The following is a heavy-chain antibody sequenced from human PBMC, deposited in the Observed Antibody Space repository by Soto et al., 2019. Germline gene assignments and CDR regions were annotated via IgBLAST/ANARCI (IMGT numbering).Heavy chain of an antibody. Sequence: PGGSLRLSCVASGFSLSDYAVNWVRQAPGKGLEWVSSISSDSRTIYYADSVEGRFTVSRDNARNSVSLQMDSLRDEDAAVYYCARIKLVEWFFINVDVYDMDVWGQGTPVTVSS. CDR3: ARIKLVEWFFINVDVYDMDV. CDR1: GFSLSDYA. J-gene: IGHJ6*02. V-gene: IGHV3-48*02. CDR2: ISSDSRTI. D-gene: IGHD3-3*01.